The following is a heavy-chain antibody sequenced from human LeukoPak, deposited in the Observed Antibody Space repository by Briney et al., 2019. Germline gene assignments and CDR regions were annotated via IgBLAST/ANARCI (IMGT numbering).Heavy chain of an antibody. J-gene: IGHJ5*02. CDR3: ARGAGSDGRDWFDP. V-gene: IGHV1-8*02. CDR2: MNANSGNT. CDR1: GYTFTSYG. D-gene: IGHD5-24*01. Sequence: ASVKVSCKASGYTFTSYGISWVRQAPGQGLEWMGWMNANSGNTGYAQKFQGRVTMTRDTSISTAYMELSSLRSEDTAVYYCARGAGSDGRDWFDPWGQGTLVTVSS.